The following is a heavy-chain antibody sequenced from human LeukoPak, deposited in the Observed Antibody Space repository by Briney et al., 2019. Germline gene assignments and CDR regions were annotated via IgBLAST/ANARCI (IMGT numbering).Heavy chain of an antibody. CDR2: FHYSGNT. CDR1: GGSFSSTTYY. J-gene: IGHJ4*02. V-gene: IGHV4-39*01. D-gene: IGHD6-19*01. CDR3: ARASADPYFDY. Sequence: SETLSLTCTVSGGSFSSTTYYWAWIRQPPGKGLEWIGSFHYSGNTYYNTSLKSRVTISADTSKNQFSLKVTSVTAADTAVYYCARASADPYFDYWGQGTLVTVSS.